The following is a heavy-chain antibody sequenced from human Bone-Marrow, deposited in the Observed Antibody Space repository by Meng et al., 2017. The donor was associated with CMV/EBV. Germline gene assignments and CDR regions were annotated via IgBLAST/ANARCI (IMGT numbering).Heavy chain of an antibody. D-gene: IGHD2-2*01. CDR3: ARGGIVPAATYGMDV. CDR2: INWNGGST. V-gene: IGHV3-20*01. J-gene: IGHJ6*02. Sequence: GESLKISCAASGFTFSSYWMSWVRQAPGKGLEWVSGINWNGGSTGYADSVKGRFTISRDNAKNSLYLQMNSLRAEDTALYHCARGGIVPAATYGMDVWGQGTTVTVSS. CDR1: GFTFSSYW.